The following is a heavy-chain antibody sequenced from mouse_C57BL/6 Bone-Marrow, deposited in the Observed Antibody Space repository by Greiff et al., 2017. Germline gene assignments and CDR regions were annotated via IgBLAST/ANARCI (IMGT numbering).Heavy chain of an antibody. J-gene: IGHJ1*03. V-gene: IGHV1-15*01. CDR1: GYTFTDYE. Sequence: QVQLQQSGAELVRPGASVTLSCKASGYTFTDYEMHWVKQTPVHGLEWIGAIDPETGGTAYNQKFTGKAILTADKSSSTAYMELRSLTSEDAAVYYCTRDWWYFDVWGTGTTVTVSS. CDR3: TRDWWYFDV. CDR2: IDPETGGT. D-gene: IGHD4-1*01.